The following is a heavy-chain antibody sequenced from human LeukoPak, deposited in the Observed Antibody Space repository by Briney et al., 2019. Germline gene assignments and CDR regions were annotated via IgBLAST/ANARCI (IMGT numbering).Heavy chain of an antibody. J-gene: IGHJ5*02. CDR1: GGSISSGGYY. V-gene: IGHV4-30-2*01. Sequence: SQTLSLTCTVSGGSISSGGYYWSWIRQPPGKGLEWIGYIYHSGSTNYNPSLKSRVTISVDKSKNQFSLKLSSVTAADTAVYYCARANWDPSGFDPWGQGTLVTVSS. D-gene: IGHD7-27*01. CDR3: ARANWDPSGFDP. CDR2: IYHSGST.